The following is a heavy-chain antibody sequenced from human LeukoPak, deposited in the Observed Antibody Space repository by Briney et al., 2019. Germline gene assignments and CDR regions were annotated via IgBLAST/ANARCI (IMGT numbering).Heavy chain of an antibody. CDR3: ARGGRGVAEDAFDI. Sequence: GGYLRLSCAASEFTFSDFYMTWIRQAPGRGLEGISYITNSGATIYADSVKGGFTISRDNAKKSLYLQMNSLRAEDTAVYYCARGGRGVAEDAFDIWGQGTLVTVSS. J-gene: IGHJ3*02. CDR2: ITNSGATI. CDR1: EFTFSDFY. D-gene: IGHD2-8*01. V-gene: IGHV3-11*01.